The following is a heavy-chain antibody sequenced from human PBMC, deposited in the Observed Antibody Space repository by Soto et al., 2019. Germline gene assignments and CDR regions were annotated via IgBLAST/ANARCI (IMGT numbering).Heavy chain of an antibody. CDR3: AKDGYTDYYDSRFYYYEG. D-gene: IGHD3-22*01. CDR1: GFTCSTYA. V-gene: IGHV3-23*01. J-gene: IGHJ4*02. Sequence: GGCLRLSCAASGFTCSTYAMSWVRQAPGKGLEWVSAISGSGGSTNYADSVRGRFTISRDNSKNTLYLQMNSLRAEDTAVYYCAKDGYTDYYDSRFYYYEGWGQGPLVTVSS. CDR2: ISGSGGST.